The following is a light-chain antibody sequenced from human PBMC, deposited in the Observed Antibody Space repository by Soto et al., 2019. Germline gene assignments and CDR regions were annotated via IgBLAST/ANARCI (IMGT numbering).Light chain of an antibody. CDR2: GAS. V-gene: IGKV3-15*01. CDR3: QQYNNWPLT. Sequence: EIVMTQSPATLSVSPGERATLSCRASQSVSSNLAWYQQKPCQAPRLLIYGASTRATGIPSRFSGRWSATEFTLTISSLQSEDFAVYYCQQYNNWPLTFGGGTKVEIK. CDR1: QSVSSN. J-gene: IGKJ4*01.